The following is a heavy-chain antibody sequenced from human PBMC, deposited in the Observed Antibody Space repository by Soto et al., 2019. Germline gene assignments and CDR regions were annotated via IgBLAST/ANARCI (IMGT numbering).Heavy chain of an antibody. CDR3: ARDHYEELRPFDY. D-gene: IGHD1-7*01. CDR1: GYTFTSYD. CDR2: MNPNSGNT. V-gene: IGHV1-8*01. J-gene: IGHJ4*02. Sequence: ASVKVSCKASGYTFTSYDINWVRQATGQGLEWMGWMNPNSGNTGYAQKFQGRVTMTRDTSTSTVYMELSSLRSEDTAVYYCARDHYEELRPFDYWGQGTLVTVSS.